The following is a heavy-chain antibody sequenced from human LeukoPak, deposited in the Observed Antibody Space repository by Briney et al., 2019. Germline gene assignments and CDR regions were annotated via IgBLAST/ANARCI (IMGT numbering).Heavy chain of an antibody. V-gene: IGHV4-34*01. Sequence: SETLSLTCAVYGGPFSGYYWSWIRQPPGKGLEWIGEINHSGSTNYNPSLKSRVTISVDTSKNQFSLKLSSVTAADTAVYYCARGREWVRFAGRNWFDPWGQGTLVTVSS. CDR1: GGPFSGYY. CDR2: INHSGST. J-gene: IGHJ5*02. D-gene: IGHD5-12*01. CDR3: ARGREWVRFAGRNWFDP.